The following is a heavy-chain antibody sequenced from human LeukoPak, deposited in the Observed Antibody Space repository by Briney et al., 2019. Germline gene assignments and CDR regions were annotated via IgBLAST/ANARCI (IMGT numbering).Heavy chain of an antibody. V-gene: IGHV4-39*01. CDR3: ARHGHHGDHDY. J-gene: IGHJ4*02. Sequence: RTSETLSLTCTVSGGSISSYYWGWIRQPPGKGLEWIGSIYYSGSTYYNPSLKSRVTISVDTSKNQFSLKLTSVTAADTAVYYCARHGHHGDHDYWGQGTLVTVSS. CDR1: GGSISSYY. CDR2: IYYSGST. D-gene: IGHD2-21*02.